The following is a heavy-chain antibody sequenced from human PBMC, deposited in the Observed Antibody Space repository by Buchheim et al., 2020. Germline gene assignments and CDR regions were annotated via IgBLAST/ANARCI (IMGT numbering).Heavy chain of an antibody. V-gene: IGHV4-59*01. D-gene: IGHD5-18*01. CDR3: ARDSGYSYGHKYYYYGMDV. CDR2: IYYSGST. CDR1: GGSISSYY. Sequence: QVQLQESGPGLVKPSETLSLTCTVSGGSISSYYWSWIRQPPGKGLEWIGYIYYSGSTNYNPSLTSRVTISVDTSKNQFSLKLSSVTAADTAVYYCARDSGYSYGHKYYYYGMDVWGQGTT. J-gene: IGHJ6*02.